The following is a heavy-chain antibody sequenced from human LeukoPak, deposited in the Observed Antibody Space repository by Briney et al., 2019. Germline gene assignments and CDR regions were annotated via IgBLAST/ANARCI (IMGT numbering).Heavy chain of an antibody. D-gene: IGHD2-8*02. Sequence: SENLSLTCTVSGGSVSSGSYYWSCSRQPPGKGLEWVVYIYCSGSTNYNPSLKSRVTISVDTFKNQFSLKLSSVTAADTAVYYCARDGMRYCTGGVCYTDDAFDIWGQGTMVTVSP. CDR1: GGSVSSGSYY. V-gene: IGHV4-61*01. CDR3: ARDGMRYCTGGVCYTDDAFDI. CDR2: IYCSGST. J-gene: IGHJ3*02.